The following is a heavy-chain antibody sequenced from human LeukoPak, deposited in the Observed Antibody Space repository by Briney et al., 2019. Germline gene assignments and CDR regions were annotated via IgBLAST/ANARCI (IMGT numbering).Heavy chain of an antibody. Sequence: GASVKVSFKPSGYTFTGYYMHWVRQAPGQGLEWMGWINPNSGGTNYAQKFQGRVTMTRDTSISTAYMELSRLRSDDTAVYYCARARADFWSGFLWGQGTLVTVSS. D-gene: IGHD3-3*01. CDR1: GYTFTGYY. CDR2: INPNSGGT. V-gene: IGHV1-2*02. J-gene: IGHJ4*02. CDR3: ARARADFWSGFL.